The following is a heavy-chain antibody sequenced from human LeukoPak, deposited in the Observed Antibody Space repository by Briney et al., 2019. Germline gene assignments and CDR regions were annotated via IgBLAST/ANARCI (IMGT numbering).Heavy chain of an antibody. J-gene: IGHJ3*02. CDR3: ATTWHVFDAFDI. D-gene: IGHD2/OR15-2a*01. CDR1: GGSITGYY. CDR2: IYYSGGT. V-gene: IGHV4-59*08. Sequence: SETLSLTCTVSGGSITGYYWNWIRQPPGKGLEWIAYIYYSGGTHYNPSLESRVTISVDTSKNQFSLKLSSVTAADTAVYYCATTWHVFDAFDIWGQGTMVTVSS.